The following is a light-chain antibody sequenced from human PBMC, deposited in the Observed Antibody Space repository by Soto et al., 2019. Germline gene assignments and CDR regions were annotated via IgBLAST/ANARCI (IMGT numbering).Light chain of an antibody. V-gene: IGLV2-11*01. CDR3: CSSAGTYTAV. CDR2: DVS. J-gene: IGLJ3*02. Sequence: QSVLTQPRSVSGSPGQSVTISCTGTSSDVGGYNYVSWYQQHPGKAPKLMIYDVSKRPSGVPDRFSGAKSGNTASLSISGRQDEDEAEYYCCSSAGTYTAVFGGGTKLTVL. CDR1: SSDVGGYNY.